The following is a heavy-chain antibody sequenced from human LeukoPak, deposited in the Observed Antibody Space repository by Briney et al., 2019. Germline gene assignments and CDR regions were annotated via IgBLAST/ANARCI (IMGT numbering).Heavy chain of an antibody. CDR1: GFTFSSYG. D-gene: IGHD5-24*01. V-gene: IGHV3-30*02. CDR2: IRYDGSNK. CDR3: AKGRGWLQFFDY. J-gene: IGHJ4*02. Sequence: GGSLRLSCAASGFTFSSYGMHWVRQAPGKGLEWVAFIRYDGSNKYYADSVKGRFTISRDNSKNTVHLQMNSLRAEDTAVYFCAKGRGWLQFFDYWGQGTLVTVSS.